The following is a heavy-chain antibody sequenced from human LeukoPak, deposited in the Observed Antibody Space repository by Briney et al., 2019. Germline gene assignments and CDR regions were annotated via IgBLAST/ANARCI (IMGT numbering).Heavy chain of an antibody. J-gene: IGHJ4*02. D-gene: IGHD3-10*01. CDR2: IYHSGST. CDR1: GGSISSGGYS. CDR3: ARESTMVRGGID. Sequence: SETLSLTCAVSGGSISSGGYSWSWIRQPPGKGLEWIGYIYHSGSTYYNPSLKSRDTISVDRSKNQFSLKLSSVTAADTAVYYCARESTMVRGGIDWGQGTLVTVSS. V-gene: IGHV4-30-2*01.